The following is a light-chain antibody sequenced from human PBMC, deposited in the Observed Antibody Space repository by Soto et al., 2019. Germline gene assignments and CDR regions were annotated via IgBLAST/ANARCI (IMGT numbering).Light chain of an antibody. J-gene: IGKJ1*01. CDR3: QHYGNSPT. Sequence: EIVLTQSPGTLSLSPGDGAPLSCRASQSVSSGYLAWYKQKPGQAPRLLIYGASRRATGIPDRFSGSGSGTDFTLSIRRLEPEDFAVYWCQHYGNSPTFGQGTKVDIK. CDR1: QSVSSGY. V-gene: IGKV3-20*01. CDR2: GAS.